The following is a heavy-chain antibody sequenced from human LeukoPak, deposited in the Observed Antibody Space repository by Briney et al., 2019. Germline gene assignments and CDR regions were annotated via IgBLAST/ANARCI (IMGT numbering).Heavy chain of an antibody. CDR3: TTVGSGSYYNSGSDY. J-gene: IGHJ4*02. CDR2: IKSKTDGGTT. D-gene: IGHD3-10*01. Sequence: GGSLRLSCAASGFTFSNAWMSWVRQAPGKGLEWVGRIKSKTDGGTTDYAAPVKGRFTISRNDSKNTLYLQMNSLKTEDTAVYYCTTVGSGSYYNSGSDYWGQGTLVTVSS. V-gene: IGHV3-15*01. CDR1: GFTFSNAW.